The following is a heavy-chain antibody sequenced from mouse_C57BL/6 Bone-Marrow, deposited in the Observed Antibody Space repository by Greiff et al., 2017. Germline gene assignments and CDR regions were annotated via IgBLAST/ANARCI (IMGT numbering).Heavy chain of an antibody. V-gene: IGHV1-80*01. D-gene: IGHD1-1*01. Sequence: VQLQQPGAELVKPGASVKLSCKASGYTFTSYWMNWVKQRPGKGLEWIGQIYPGDGDTNYNGKFKGKATLTADKSSSTAYMQLSSLTSEDSAVYFCARHYGRALFDYWGQGTTLTVSS. CDR2: IYPGDGDT. J-gene: IGHJ2*01. CDR3: ARHYGRALFDY. CDR1: GYTFTSYW.